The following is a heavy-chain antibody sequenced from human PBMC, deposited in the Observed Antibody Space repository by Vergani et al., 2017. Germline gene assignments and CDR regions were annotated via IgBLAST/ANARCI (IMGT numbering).Heavy chain of an antibody. Sequence: EVQLVQSGAEVKKPGESLKISCKGSGYSFTSYWIGWVRQMPGKGLEWMGIIYPGDSDTRYSPSFQGQVTISADKSISTAYLQWSSLKASDTAMYYCARRLNWNDDWAAWFDPWGQGTLVTVSS. J-gene: IGHJ5*02. CDR1: GYSFTSYW. D-gene: IGHD1-20*01. CDR2: IYPGDSDT. CDR3: ARRLNWNDDWAAWFDP. V-gene: IGHV5-51*03.